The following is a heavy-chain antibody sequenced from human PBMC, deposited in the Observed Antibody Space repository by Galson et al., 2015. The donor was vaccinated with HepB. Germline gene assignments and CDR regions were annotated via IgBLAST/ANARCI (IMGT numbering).Heavy chain of an antibody. CDR3: TRIAMVPYFDY. Sequence: SLRLSCAASGFTFSSYWMNWVRQAPGKGLEWVANIKPDGSLKYYVDSVKGRFTISRDNAKNSLFLQMNSLRAEDTAVYYCTRIAMVPYFDYWGQGALVTVSS. V-gene: IGHV3-7*05. CDR1: GFTFSSYW. J-gene: IGHJ4*02. CDR2: IKPDGSLK. D-gene: IGHD5-18*01.